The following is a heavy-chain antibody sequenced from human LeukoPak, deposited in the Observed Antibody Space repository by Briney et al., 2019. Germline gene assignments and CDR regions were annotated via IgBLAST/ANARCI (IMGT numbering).Heavy chain of an antibody. CDR2: INHSGST. CDR1: GGSFSGYY. Sequence: PSETLSLTCAVYGGSFSGYYWSWICQPPGKGLEWIGEINHSGSTNYNPSLKSRVTISVDTSKNQFSLKLSSVTAADTAVYYGASYYDILTGYTLWGQGTLVTVSS. V-gene: IGHV4-34*01. CDR3: ASYYDILTGYTL. D-gene: IGHD3-9*01. J-gene: IGHJ4*02.